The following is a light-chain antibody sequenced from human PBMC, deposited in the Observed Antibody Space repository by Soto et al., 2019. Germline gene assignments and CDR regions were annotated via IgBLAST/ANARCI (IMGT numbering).Light chain of an antibody. CDR2: GNS. CDR3: QSYESSLSGYV. V-gene: IGLV1-40*01. J-gene: IGLJ1*01. CDR1: SSNIGAGYD. Sequence: QSALTQPPSVSGAPGQRVTISCTGSSSNIGAGYDVHWYQQLPGTAPKLLIYGNSNRPSGVPDRFSGSKSGTSASLAITGLQAEDEADYYCQSYESSLSGYVFGTGTKVTVL.